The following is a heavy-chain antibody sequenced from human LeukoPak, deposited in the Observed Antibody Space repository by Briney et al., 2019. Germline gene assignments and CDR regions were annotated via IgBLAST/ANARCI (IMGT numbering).Heavy chain of an antibody. CDR3: AKDQGMATILTPAFDI. D-gene: IGHD5-24*01. J-gene: IGHJ3*02. V-gene: IGHV3-23*01. CDR2: ISGSGGST. Sequence: LAGGSLRLSCAASGFTFSSYAMSWVRQAPGKGLEWVSAISGSGGSTYYADSVKGRFTISRDNSKNTLYLQMNSLRAEDTAVYYCAKDQGMATILTPAFDIWGQGTMVTVSS. CDR1: GFTFSSYA.